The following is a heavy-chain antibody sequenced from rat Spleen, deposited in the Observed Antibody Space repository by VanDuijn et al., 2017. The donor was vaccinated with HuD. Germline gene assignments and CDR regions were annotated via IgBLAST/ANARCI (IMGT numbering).Heavy chain of an antibody. CDR1: GFTFSDYN. Sequence: EVQLVESGGGLVQPGRSLRLSCAASGFTFSDYNMAWVRQAPRKGLEWVAIITYDGSRTFYRDSVRGRFTISRDNAENTLYLQMDSLRSEDTATYYCVRRHYGYTDYFDYWGQGVMVTVSS. CDR3: VRRHYGYTDYFDY. CDR2: ITYDGSRT. J-gene: IGHJ2*01. V-gene: IGHV5-7*01. D-gene: IGHD1-9*01.